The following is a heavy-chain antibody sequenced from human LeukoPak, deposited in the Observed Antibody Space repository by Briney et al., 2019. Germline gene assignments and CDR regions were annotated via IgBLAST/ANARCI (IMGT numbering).Heavy chain of an antibody. J-gene: IGHJ2*01. V-gene: IGHV4-59*08. CDR1: GGSISSDY. D-gene: IGHD4-17*01. CDR3: ARLLRSTTTSALWYFDL. CDR2: IDYSGTT. Sequence: SETLSLTCTVSGGSISSDYWSWIRQPPGKGLEWIGYIDYSGTTNSNPSLRSRVTISLDMSKSQFSLNLSSVTAADTAVYYCARLLRSTTTSALWYFDLWGRGILVTVSS.